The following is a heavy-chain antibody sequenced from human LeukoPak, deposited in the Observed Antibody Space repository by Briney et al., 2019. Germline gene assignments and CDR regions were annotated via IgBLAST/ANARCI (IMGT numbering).Heavy chain of an antibody. CDR2: ISSSSSYI. V-gene: IGHV3-21*01. CDR3: ARGFRGIAQQWLPRFNVGYYFDY. J-gene: IGHJ4*02. D-gene: IGHD6-19*01. Sequence: PGGSLRLSCVVSGFTFSTFTMNWVRQAPGKGLEWVSCISSSSSYIYYADSVKGRFTISRDNAKNSLYLQMNSLRAEDTAVYYCARGFRGIAQQWLPRFNVGYYFDYWGQGTLVTVSS. CDR1: GFTFSTFT.